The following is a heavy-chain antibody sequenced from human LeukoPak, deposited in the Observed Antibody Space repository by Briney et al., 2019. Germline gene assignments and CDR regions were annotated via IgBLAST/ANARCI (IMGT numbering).Heavy chain of an antibody. V-gene: IGHV3-20*04. J-gene: IGHJ4*02. Sequence: GGSLRLSCAASGFTFDDYGMSWVRQVPGKGLEWVSSINWNGSSTNYVDSVKGRFTISRDNAKNSLHLQMNSLRAEDTAVYYCARGAYGSGTDPYFDCWGQGTLVTVSS. CDR2: INWNGSST. CDR1: GFTFDDYG. D-gene: IGHD3-10*01. CDR3: ARGAYGSGTDPYFDC.